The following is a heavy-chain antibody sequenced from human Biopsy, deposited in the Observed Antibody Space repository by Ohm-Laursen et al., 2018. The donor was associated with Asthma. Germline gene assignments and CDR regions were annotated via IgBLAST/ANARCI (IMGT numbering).Heavy chain of an antibody. D-gene: IGHD2-2*01. CDR3: ARKAGSCISRTCYSLDF. V-gene: IGHV1-69*13. Sequence: VASVKVSCKSLGGTFNTYVIGWVRQAPGQGLEWMGGINSVFGTTTYPQKFQDRVTITADDSTSTVYMELSSLISEDTAVYYCARKAGSCISRTCYSLDFWGQGTLVTVSS. CDR2: INSVFGTT. CDR1: GGTFNTYV. J-gene: IGHJ4*02.